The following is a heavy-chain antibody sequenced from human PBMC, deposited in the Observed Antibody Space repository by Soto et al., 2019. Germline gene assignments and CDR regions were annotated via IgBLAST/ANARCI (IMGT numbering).Heavy chain of an antibody. CDR2: INHSGST. CDR3: ARLAARQYYYYYGIDV. Sequence: SETLSLTCAVYGGSFSGYYWSWIRQPPGKGLEWIGEINHSGSTNYNPSLKSRVTISVDTSKNQFSLKLSSVTAADTAVYYCARLAARQYYYYYGIDVWGQGTTVPVSS. J-gene: IGHJ6*02. V-gene: IGHV4-34*01. D-gene: IGHD6-6*01. CDR1: GGSFSGYY.